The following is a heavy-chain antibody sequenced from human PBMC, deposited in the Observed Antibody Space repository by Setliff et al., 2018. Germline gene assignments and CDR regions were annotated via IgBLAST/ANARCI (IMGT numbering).Heavy chain of an antibody. Sequence: SETLSLTCTVSGGSISSYYWSWIRQPAGKGLEWIGYIYIGGSANSNPSLKSRVTMSIDTSKNQFSLKLNSVTAADMAVYYCAREQWLDPPGYYYMDVWAKGTTVTVSS. CDR3: AREQWLDPPGYYYMDV. CDR1: GGSISSYY. J-gene: IGHJ6*03. D-gene: IGHD6-19*01. CDR2: IYIGGSA. V-gene: IGHV4-4*07.